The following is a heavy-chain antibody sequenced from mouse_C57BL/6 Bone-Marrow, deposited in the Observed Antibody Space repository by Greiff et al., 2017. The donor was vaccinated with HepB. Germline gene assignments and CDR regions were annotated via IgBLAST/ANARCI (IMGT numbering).Heavy chain of an antibody. CDR1: GFTFSSYA. J-gene: IGHJ4*01. V-gene: IGHV5-4*01. CDR2: ISDGGSYT. CDR3: ARGGDGYYLYAMDY. Sequence: EVQLVESGGGLVKPGGSLKLSCAASGFTFSSYAMSWVRQTPEKRLEWVATISDGGSYTYYPDNVKGRFTISRDNAKNNLYLQMSHLKSEDTAMYYCARGGDGYYLYAMDYWGQGTSVTVSS. D-gene: IGHD2-3*01.